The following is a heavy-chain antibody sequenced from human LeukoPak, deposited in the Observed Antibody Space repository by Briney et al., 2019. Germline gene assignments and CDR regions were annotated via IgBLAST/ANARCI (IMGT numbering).Heavy chain of an antibody. D-gene: IGHD3-22*01. V-gene: IGHV3-74*01. J-gene: IGHJ4*02. CDR1: GFTFSSYW. CDR2: INRDGSST. Sequence: GGSLRLSCAASGFTFSSYWMHWVRQAPGKGLVWVSRINRDGSSTSYADSVKGRFTISRDNAKNTLYLQMNSLRAEDTAVYYCARDRYYYDSSGYYYWGQGTLVTVSS. CDR3: ARDRYYYDSSGYYY.